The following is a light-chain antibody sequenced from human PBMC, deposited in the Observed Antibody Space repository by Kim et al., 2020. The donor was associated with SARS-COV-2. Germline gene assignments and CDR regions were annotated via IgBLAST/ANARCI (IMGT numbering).Light chain of an antibody. Sequence: SYELTQPPSVSVSPGRTASVTCSGDKLGDKYASWYQQRPGQSPVLVIYQDNKRPSGIPDRFSGSNSRNTATLTITETQAVDEADYYCQAWDSGFAVFGGGTQLTVL. CDR2: QDN. CDR3: QAWDSGFAV. CDR1: KLGDKY. J-gene: IGLJ3*02. V-gene: IGLV3-1*01.